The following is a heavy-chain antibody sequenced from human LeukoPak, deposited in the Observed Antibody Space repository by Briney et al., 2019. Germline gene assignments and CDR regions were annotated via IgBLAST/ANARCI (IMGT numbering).Heavy chain of an antibody. J-gene: IGHJ4*02. D-gene: IGHD3-10*01. CDR3: ARAEGSGSSFDY. CDR2: IKQDGSEK. CDR1: GFTISNYW. Sequence: GGSLRLSCEVSGFTISNYWMSWVRQAPGKGLEWVANIKQDGSEKYYLDSVKGRFSISRDNAKNSLYLQMNSLRAEDTAVYYCARAEGSGSSFDYWGQGTLVTVSS. V-gene: IGHV3-7*02.